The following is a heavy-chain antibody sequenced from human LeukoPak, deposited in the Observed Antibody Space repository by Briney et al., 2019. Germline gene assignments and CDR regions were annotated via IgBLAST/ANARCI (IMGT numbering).Heavy chain of an antibody. Sequence: GASAKVSCKASGYTFTSYGISWVRQAPGQGLEWMGWISAYNGNTNYAQKLQGRVTMTTDTSTSTAYMELRSLRSDDTAVYYCARGRLNMITFGGVIAPPDYWGQGTLVTVSS. J-gene: IGHJ4*02. CDR2: ISAYNGNT. V-gene: IGHV1-18*01. CDR3: ARGRLNMITFGGVIAPPDY. CDR1: GYTFTSYG. D-gene: IGHD3-16*02.